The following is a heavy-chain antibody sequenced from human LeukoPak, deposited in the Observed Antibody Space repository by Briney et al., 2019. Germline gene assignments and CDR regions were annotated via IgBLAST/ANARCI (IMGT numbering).Heavy chain of an antibody. V-gene: IGHV3-30*19. D-gene: IGHD1-26*01. CDR3: ARKVGDY. CDR2: MQYDGSVK. Sequence: PGGSLRLSCVASGFSFSNYGTHWVRQAPGKGLEWVTFMQYDGSVKFYADSVKGRFTISRDNSKNTVYLQMTSLRTEDTAVYYCARKVGDYWGQGTLVTVSS. CDR1: GFSFSNYG. J-gene: IGHJ4*02.